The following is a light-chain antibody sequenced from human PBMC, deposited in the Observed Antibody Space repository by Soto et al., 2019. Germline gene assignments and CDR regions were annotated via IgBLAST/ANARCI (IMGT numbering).Light chain of an antibody. CDR2: GAS. Sequence: EIVMTQSPATLSVSPGDGATLSCRASQSISTNLAWYQQKPGQAPRLLIYGASTRAAGIPARFRGSRSGTEFTLTISSLLSEDFAVYYCQQYDNWPPITFGQGTRLEI. CDR3: QQYDNWPPIT. V-gene: IGKV3-15*01. J-gene: IGKJ5*01. CDR1: QSISTN.